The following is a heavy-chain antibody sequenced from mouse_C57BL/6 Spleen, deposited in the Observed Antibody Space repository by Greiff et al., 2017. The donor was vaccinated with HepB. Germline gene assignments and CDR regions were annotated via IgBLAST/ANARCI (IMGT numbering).Heavy chain of an antibody. CDR3: ARGGDGYPDWYFDV. CDR2: IYPGDGDT. CDR1: GYAFSSYW. V-gene: IGHV1-80*01. D-gene: IGHD2-3*01. Sequence: VKLQESGAELVKPGASVKISCKASGYAFSSYWMNWVKQRPGKGLEWIGQIYPGDGDTNYNGKFKGKATLTADKSSSTAYMQLSSLTSEDSAVYFCARGGDGYPDWYFDVWGTGTTVTVSS. J-gene: IGHJ1*03.